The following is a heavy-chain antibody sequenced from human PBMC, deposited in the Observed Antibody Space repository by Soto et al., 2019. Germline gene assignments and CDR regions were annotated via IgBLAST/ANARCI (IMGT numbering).Heavy chain of an antibody. CDR3: ARGGSSSVDKGEYFQH. D-gene: IGHD6-13*01. Sequence: GGSLRLSCAASGFTFSSYGMHWVRQAPGKGLEWVAVIWYDGRNKYYADSVKGRFTISRDNSKNTLYLQMNSLRAEDTAVYYCARGGSSSVDKGEYFQHWGQGTLVTVSS. V-gene: IGHV3-33*01. CDR1: GFTFSSYG. CDR2: IWYDGRNK. J-gene: IGHJ1*01.